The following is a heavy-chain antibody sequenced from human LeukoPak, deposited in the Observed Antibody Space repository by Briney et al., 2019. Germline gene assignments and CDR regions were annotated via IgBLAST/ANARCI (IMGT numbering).Heavy chain of an antibody. CDR1: GFTVSSNY. Sequence: GGSLRLSCAASGFTVSSNYMSWVRQAPGKGLEWVSAISGSGGSTYYADSVKGRFTISRDNSKNTLYLQMNSLRAEDTAVYYCAKSLSVLLWFGELTFGGQGTLVTVSS. V-gene: IGHV3-23*01. D-gene: IGHD3-10*01. J-gene: IGHJ4*02. CDR3: AKSLSVLLWFGELTF. CDR2: ISGSGGST.